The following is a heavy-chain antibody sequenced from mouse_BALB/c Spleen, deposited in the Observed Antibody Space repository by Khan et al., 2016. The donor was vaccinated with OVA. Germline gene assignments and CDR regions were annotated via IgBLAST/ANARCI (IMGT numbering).Heavy chain of an antibody. CDR2: ISTGDTYT. CDR3: ARPPITTVVATSYWFFNV. CDR1: GFTFSTYA. Sequence: EVELVESGGGLVKSGGSLKLSCAASGFTFSTYAMSWVRQTPEKRLEWVATISTGDTYTYYPDSVKGRFTISRANAKNTLYLQMSRLRSEDTAMYYSARPPITTVVATSYWFFNVWGAGITVTVST. D-gene: IGHD1-1*01. V-gene: IGHV5-9-3*01. J-gene: IGHJ1*01.